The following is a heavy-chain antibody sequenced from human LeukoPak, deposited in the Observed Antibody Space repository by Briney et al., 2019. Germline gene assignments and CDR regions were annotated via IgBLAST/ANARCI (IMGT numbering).Heavy chain of an antibody. J-gene: IGHJ3*02. CDR3: ARDRRVGATWSVGAFDI. V-gene: IGHV3-48*03. D-gene: IGHD1-26*01. CDR1: GFSLTTYE. Sequence: PGGSLRLSCAASGFSLTTYEMNWVRQAPGKGLEWVSYISSSGDSIYYADSVKGRFTISRDNAKNSLSLQMNSLRAEDTAVYYCARDRRVGATWSVGAFDIRGQGTTVTVSS. CDR2: ISSSGDSI.